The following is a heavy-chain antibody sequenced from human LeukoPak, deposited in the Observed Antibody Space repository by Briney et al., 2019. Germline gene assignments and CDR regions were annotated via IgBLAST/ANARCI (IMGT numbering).Heavy chain of an antibody. CDR2: IAHDGGNK. CDR1: GFTFSSYA. J-gene: IGHJ5*02. V-gene: IGHV3-30*04. D-gene: IGHD2-2*01. Sequence: GRSLRLSCAASGFTFSSYAMHWVRQAPGKGLEWVAFIAHDGGNKYYADSVKGRFTISRDNSKNTLYLEMNSLRSEDRAVYHCAKDHCSSTTCYDLFDPWGQGTLVAVSS. CDR3: AKDHCSSTTCYDLFDP.